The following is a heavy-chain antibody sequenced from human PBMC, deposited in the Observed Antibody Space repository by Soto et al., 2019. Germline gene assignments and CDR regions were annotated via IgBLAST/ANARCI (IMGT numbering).Heavy chain of an antibody. V-gene: IGHV4-31*03. D-gene: IGHD3-22*01. Sequence: SETLSLTCTVSGGSISSGGYYWGWIRQHPGKGLEWIGYIYYSGSSYYNPSLKSRVTISVDTSKNQFSLKLSSVTAADTAVYYCARDTTYYYDSSGYYYVGLDYWGQGTLVTVSS. J-gene: IGHJ4*02. CDR2: IYYSGSS. CDR3: ARDTTYYYDSSGYYYVGLDY. CDR1: GGSISSGGYY.